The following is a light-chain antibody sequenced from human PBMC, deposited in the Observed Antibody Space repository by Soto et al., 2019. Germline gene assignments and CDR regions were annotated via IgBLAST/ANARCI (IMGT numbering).Light chain of an antibody. J-gene: IGLJ3*02. CDR2: SVS. CDR3: GSYVGSKSFV. Sequence: QSVLTQPASVSGSPGQSITISCSGTSSDIGAYDHVAWYQQFTGESPKLMIYSVSNRPSGVSYRFSGSKSGNTASLTVSGLQAEDEADYYCGSYVGSKSFVFGGGTKLTVL. CDR1: SSDIGAYDH. V-gene: IGLV2-14*01.